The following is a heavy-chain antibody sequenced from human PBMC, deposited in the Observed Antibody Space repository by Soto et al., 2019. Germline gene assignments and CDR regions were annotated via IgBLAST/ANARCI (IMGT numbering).Heavy chain of an antibody. Sequence: QVQLQQWGAGLLKPSETLSLTCAVYGGSFSGYYWSWIRQPPGKGLEWIGEINHSGTTNYNPSLKSRVXXSXDMXKNQFSLKVSSVTAADTAVYYCARGMAVAGHHFDSWGQGTLVTVSS. CDR2: INHSGTT. CDR3: ARGMAVAGHHFDS. J-gene: IGHJ4*02. V-gene: IGHV4-34*01. D-gene: IGHD6-19*01. CDR1: GGSFSGYY.